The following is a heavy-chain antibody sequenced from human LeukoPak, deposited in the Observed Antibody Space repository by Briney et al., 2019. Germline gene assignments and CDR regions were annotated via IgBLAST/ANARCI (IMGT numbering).Heavy chain of an antibody. CDR2: ISGSGGST. J-gene: IGHJ4*02. CDR3: AKMGVGATYGLY. D-gene: IGHD1-26*01. Sequence: SGGSLRLSCAASGFTFSSYAMSWVRQAPGKGLEWVSAISGSGGSTYYADSVKGRFTISRDNSKNTLYLQMNSLRAEDTAVYYCAKMGVGATYGLYWGQGTLVTVSS. V-gene: IGHV3-23*01. CDR1: GFTFSSYA.